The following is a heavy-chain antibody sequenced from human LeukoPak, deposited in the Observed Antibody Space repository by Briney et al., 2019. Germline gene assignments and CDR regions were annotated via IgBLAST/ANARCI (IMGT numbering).Heavy chain of an antibody. J-gene: IGHJ4*02. V-gene: IGHV3-23*01. CDR2: ISNSGGGT. Sequence: PGGSLRLSCAASGFTISSNALSWVRQAPGKGLEWVSGISNSGGGTYYADSVKGRFTISRDNSKNTLYLQMNSLRAEDTAVYYCARDPLAAADQLDYWGQGTLVTVSS. CDR3: ARDPLAAADQLDY. D-gene: IGHD6-13*01. CDR1: GFTISSNA.